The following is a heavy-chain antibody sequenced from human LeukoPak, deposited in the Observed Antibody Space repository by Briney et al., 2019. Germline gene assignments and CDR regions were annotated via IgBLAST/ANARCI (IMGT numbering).Heavy chain of an antibody. CDR3: ARGYSYYFNY. D-gene: IGHD4-11*01. V-gene: IGHV3-48*01. Sequence: PGGSLRLSCAASGFNFSSYSMNWVRQAPGKGLEWVSHISSASSTIYYADSVKGRFTISRDNAKNSLYLQMNSLTAENTAVYFCARGYSYYFNYWGQGTLVTVSS. CDR2: ISSASSTI. CDR1: GFNFSSYS. J-gene: IGHJ4*02.